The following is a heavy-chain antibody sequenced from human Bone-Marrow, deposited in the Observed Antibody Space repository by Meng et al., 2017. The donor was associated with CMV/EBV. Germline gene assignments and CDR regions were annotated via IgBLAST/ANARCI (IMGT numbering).Heavy chain of an antibody. J-gene: IGHJ3*02. CDR2: INPNSGGT. CDR3: ARDVKGGDRAFDI. V-gene: IGHV1-2*02. D-gene: IGHD2-21*01. Sequence: ASVKVSCKASGYSFTGYYMHWVRQAPGQGLEWMGWINPNSGGTDYAQKFQGRVTMTRDTSISTAYMELSRLRSDDTAVYYCARDVKGGDRAFDIWGQGTMVTVSS. CDR1: GYSFTGYY.